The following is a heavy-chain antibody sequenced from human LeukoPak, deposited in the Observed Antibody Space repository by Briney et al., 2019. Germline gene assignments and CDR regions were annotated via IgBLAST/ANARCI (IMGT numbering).Heavy chain of an antibody. CDR1: GFTFSSYG. Sequence: GGSLRLSCAASGFTFSSYGMHWVRQAPGKGLEWVAVISYDRSNKYYADSVKGRFTISRDNSKNTLYLQMNSLRAEDTAVYYCAKDSGDILTDNDWFDPWGQGTLVTVSS. CDR2: ISYDRSNK. D-gene: IGHD3-9*01. J-gene: IGHJ5*02. V-gene: IGHV3-30*18. CDR3: AKDSGDILTDNDWFDP.